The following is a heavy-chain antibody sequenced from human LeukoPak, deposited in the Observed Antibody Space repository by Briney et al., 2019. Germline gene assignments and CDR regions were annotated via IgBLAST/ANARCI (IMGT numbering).Heavy chain of an antibody. D-gene: IGHD1-26*01. V-gene: IGHV4-4*07. Sequence: SETLSLTCTVSGGSISSYYWSWIRQSAGKGLEWIGRIYTSGSTNYNPSLKSRVTISVDTSKDQFSLKLSSVTAADTAVYYCARDPGSYQFDYWGQGTLVTVSS. CDR1: GGSISSYY. J-gene: IGHJ4*02. CDR2: IYTSGST. CDR3: ARDPGSYQFDY.